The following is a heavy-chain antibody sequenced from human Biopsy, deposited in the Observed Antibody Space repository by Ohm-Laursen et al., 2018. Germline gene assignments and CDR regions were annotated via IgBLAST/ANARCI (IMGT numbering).Heavy chain of an antibody. CDR1: GFTFRKYA. CDR3: ARAYPPPGRRLVVVAGDFDC. V-gene: IGHV3-69-1*01. CDR2: IGNTGAT. Sequence: SLRLSCTASGFTFRKYAMSWVRQAPGKGLELVSTIGNTGATFYADSVKGRFTISRDNAKNSLYLQMNSLRAEDTAVYYCARAYPPPGRRLVVVAGDFDCWGQGTRVTVPS. J-gene: IGHJ4*02. D-gene: IGHD2-15*01.